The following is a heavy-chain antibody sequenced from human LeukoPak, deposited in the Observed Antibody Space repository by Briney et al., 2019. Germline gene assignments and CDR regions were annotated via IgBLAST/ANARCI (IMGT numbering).Heavy chain of an antibody. CDR2: INPNSGGT. Sequence: ASVKVSCKASGYTFTGYYMHWVRQAPGQGLEWMGWINPNSGGTNYAQKFQGWVTMTRDTSISTAYMELSRLRSDDTAVYYCARAHIVVVTAIQGDNAFDIWGQGTMVTVSS. CDR3: ARAHIVVVTAIQGDNAFDI. CDR1: GYTFTGYY. D-gene: IGHD2-21*02. V-gene: IGHV1-2*04. J-gene: IGHJ3*02.